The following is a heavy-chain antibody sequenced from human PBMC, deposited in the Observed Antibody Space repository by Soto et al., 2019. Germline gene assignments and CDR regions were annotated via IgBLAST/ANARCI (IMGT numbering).Heavy chain of an antibody. CDR2: ISCSGST. CDR1: GASITTYY. Sequence: PSETLSLTCSVSGASITTYYWTWIRQPPGKGLEWVGSISCSGSTKYNPSLESRVMISLDTSTYQFSLRLSSVTPAHTALYSCARHCDSLGLFDPWGQGALVNVSS. CDR3: ARHCDSLGLFDP. D-gene: IGHD3-9*01. J-gene: IGHJ5*02. V-gene: IGHV4-59*08.